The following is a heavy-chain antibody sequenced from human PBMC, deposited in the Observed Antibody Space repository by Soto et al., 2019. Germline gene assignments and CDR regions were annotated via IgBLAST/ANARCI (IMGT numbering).Heavy chain of an antibody. CDR2: IDQSGST. CDR1: GWSFSGYY. Sequence: SETLSLTCAVSGWSFSGYYWNWLRQPPGEGLEWIGKIDQSGSTNYNPSLKSRVTMSVDTSKNQFSLKLSSVTAADTAVYYCASWTTVTTEGFDAFDIWGQGTMVTVSS. CDR3: ASWTTVTTEGFDAFDI. D-gene: IGHD4-17*01. V-gene: IGHV4-34*01. J-gene: IGHJ3*02.